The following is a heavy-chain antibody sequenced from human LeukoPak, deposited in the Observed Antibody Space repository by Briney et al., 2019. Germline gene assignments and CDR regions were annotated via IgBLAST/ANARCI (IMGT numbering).Heavy chain of an antibody. D-gene: IGHD3-3*01. V-gene: IGHV1-69*13. CDR3: ARVDYDFWSGYYND. CDR2: IIPIFGTA. CDR1: GGTFSSYA. Sequence: GASVKVSCKASGGTFSSYAISWVRQAPGQGLEWMGGIIPIFGTANYAQKFQGRVTITADESTSTAYMELSSLRSEDTAVYYCARVDYDFWSGYYNDWGQGTLVTVSS. J-gene: IGHJ4*02.